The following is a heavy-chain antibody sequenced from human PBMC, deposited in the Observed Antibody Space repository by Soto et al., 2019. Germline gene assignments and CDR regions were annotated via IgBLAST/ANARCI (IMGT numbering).Heavy chain of an antibody. V-gene: IGHV3-72*01. J-gene: IGHJ5*02. CDR2: TRNKANSYTT. D-gene: IGHD1-26*01. CDR1: GFTFSDHY. Sequence: EVQLVESGGGLVQPGGSLRLSCAASGFTFSDHYMDWVRQAPGKGLEWVGRTRNKANSYTTEYAASVKGRFTISRDDPKNSLYLQMNSLKTEDTAVYYCARVVGAPNWFDPWGQGTLVTVSS. CDR3: ARVVGAPNWFDP.